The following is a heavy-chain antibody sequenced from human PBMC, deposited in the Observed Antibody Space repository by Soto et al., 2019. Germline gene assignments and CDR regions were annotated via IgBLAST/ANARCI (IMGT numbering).Heavy chain of an antibody. D-gene: IGHD2-15*01. Sequence: QVQLQESGPGLVKPSQTLSLTCTVSGGSISSGGYYWSWIRQHPGKGLEWIGYIHYSGSTYYNPSLKRRVTISVDTSKNQFSLKLSSVTAADTAVYYCATAPVVYYYMDVWGKGTTVTVSS. CDR3: ATAPVVYYYMDV. J-gene: IGHJ6*03. CDR2: IHYSGST. CDR1: GGSISSGGYY. V-gene: IGHV4-31*03.